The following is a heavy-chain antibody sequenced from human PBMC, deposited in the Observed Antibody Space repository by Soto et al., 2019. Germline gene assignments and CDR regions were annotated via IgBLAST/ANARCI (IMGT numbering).Heavy chain of an antibody. V-gene: IGHV1-69*08. CDR1: GDTFIIYT. CDR2: IIPIFTKT. D-gene: IGHD1-26*01. CDR3: ARGGVGAAGGMDV. J-gene: IGHJ6*02. Sequence: QVQLVQSGAEVKKPGSSVKVSCKSSGDTFIIYTITWVRQAPGQGLEWMGRIIPIFTKTNYAQKFQGRVTMTADRSTSTAYRERSGLRSEDTAVYYCARGGVGAAGGMDVWGQGTTVTVSS.